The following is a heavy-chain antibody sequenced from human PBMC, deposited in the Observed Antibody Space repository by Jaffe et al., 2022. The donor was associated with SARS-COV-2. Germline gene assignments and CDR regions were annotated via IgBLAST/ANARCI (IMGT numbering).Heavy chain of an antibody. CDR1: GGSISSYY. Sequence: QVQLQESGPGLVKPSETLSLTCTVSGGSISSYYWSWIRQPPGKGLEWIGYIYYSGSTNYNPSLKSRVTISVDTSKNQFSLKLSSVTAADTAVYYCARDPGSPSITTYYYYGMDVWGQGTTVTVSS. V-gene: IGHV4-59*01. CDR2: IYYSGST. D-gene: IGHD3-3*01. J-gene: IGHJ6*02. CDR3: ARDPGSPSITTYYYYGMDV.